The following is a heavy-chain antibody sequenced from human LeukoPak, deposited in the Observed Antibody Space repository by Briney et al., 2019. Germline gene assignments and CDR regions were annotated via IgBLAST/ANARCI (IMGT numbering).Heavy chain of an antibody. CDR3: AREGLTTIGVIDV. Sequence: SETLSLTCSVSGASIGSYYWIWIRQPPGKGPEWLGPIYYSGNTKYNSSLKSRVSILADTSNNQFSLRLSSVTAADTAVYYCAREGLTTIGVIDVWGKGTTVTVSS. CDR2: IYYSGNT. D-gene: IGHD1-1*01. V-gene: IGHV4-59*01. CDR1: GASIGSYY. J-gene: IGHJ6*03.